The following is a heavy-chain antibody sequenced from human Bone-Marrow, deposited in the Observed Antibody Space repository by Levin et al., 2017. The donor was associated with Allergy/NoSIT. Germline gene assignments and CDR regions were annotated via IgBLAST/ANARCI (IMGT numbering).Heavy chain of an antibody. CDR3: ARDMQYVLDV. Sequence: GESLKISCALSGFTRTYWIHWVRQAPGKGLEWVSHIDNDGTTTHVADAVKGRFTVSRDNARNTVYLQMTSLRVEDTAVYYCARDMQYVLDVWGQGTTVTVSS. V-gene: IGHV3-74*01. D-gene: IGHD2-2*01. CDR1: GFTRTYW. J-gene: IGHJ6*02. CDR2: IDNDGTTT.